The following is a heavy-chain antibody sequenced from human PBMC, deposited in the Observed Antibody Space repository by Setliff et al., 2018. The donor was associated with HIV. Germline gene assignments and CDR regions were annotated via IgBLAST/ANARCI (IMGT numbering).Heavy chain of an antibody. V-gene: IGHV3-66*02. J-gene: IGHJ3*02. CDR3: WTGTMYDAFGI. CDR2: IYSSGVT. CDR1: GFTVSTNY. Sequence: LRLSCAASGFTVSTNYINWVRQAPGKGLEWVSLIYSSGVTKCADSVKGRFTISRDNPKNTIYLQMNSLRAEDTAVYYCWTGTMYDAFGIWGQGTTVTVSS. D-gene: IGHD1-1*01.